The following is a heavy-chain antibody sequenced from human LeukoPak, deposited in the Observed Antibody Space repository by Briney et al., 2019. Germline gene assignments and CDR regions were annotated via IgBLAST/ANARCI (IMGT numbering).Heavy chain of an antibody. CDR3: ARSQGGKQAAVDY. Sequence: GASVKVSCRASGYXFTNYDMNWVRQAPGQGLEWMGWVSAYTGDTNYAQKPQGRVTMTTDTSTSTAYLELRSPRYDDTAVYFCARSQGGKQAAVDYWGQGTLVTVSS. CDR1: GYXFTNYD. J-gene: IGHJ4*02. CDR2: VSAYTGDT. V-gene: IGHV1-18*01.